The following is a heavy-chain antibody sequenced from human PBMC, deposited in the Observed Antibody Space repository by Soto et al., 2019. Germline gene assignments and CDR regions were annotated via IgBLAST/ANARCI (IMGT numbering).Heavy chain of an antibody. D-gene: IGHD6-13*01. V-gene: IGHV3-23*01. CDR1: GFTFSSYA. J-gene: IGHJ4*02. CDR3: AKDPMSSSSWYGGFDY. CDR2: ISGSGGST. Sequence: PGGSLRLSCAASGFTFSSYAMSWVRQAPGKGLEWVSAISGSGGSTYYADSVKGRFTISRDNSKNTLYLQRNSLRAEGTAVYYCAKDPMSSSSWYGGFDYWGQGTLVTVSS.